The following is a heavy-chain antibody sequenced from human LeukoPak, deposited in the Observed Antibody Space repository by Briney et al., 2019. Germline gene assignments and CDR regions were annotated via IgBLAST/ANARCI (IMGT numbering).Heavy chain of an antibody. V-gene: IGHV1-69*13. Sequence: SVKVSCKASGGTFSSYAISWVRQAPGQGLEWMGGIIPIFGTANYAQKFQGRVTITADESTSTAYMELSSLRSEDTAVYYCAVAYCSGGSCYPDVWGQGTTVTVSS. D-gene: IGHD2-15*01. CDR3: AVAYCSGGSCYPDV. J-gene: IGHJ6*02. CDR2: IIPIFGTA. CDR1: GGTFSSYA.